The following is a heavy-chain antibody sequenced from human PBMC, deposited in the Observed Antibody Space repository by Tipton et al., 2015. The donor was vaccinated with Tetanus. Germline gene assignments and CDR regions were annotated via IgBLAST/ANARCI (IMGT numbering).Heavy chain of an antibody. Sequence: SLRLSCAASGFTFDIYSMSWVRQAPGKGLEWVANIKTDGSERYYVDSVKGRFTISRDNSKNTLYLQMNSLRAGDTAVYYCAKEYGSGWYPVTYWGQGPLLPVPP. V-gene: IGHV3-7*03. CDR3: AKEYGSGWYPVTY. CDR2: IKTDGSER. CDR1: GFTFDIYS. D-gene: IGHD6-19*01. J-gene: IGHJ4*02.